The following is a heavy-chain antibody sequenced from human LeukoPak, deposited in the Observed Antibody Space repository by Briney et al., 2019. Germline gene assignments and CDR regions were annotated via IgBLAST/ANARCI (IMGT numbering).Heavy chain of an antibody. J-gene: IGHJ4*02. CDR3: TTEGVYSGYDYHGDPVVC. CDR1: GFTFSSYS. Sequence: GGSLRLSCAASGFTFSSYSMNWVRQAPGKGLEWVGRIKSKTDGGTTDYAAPVKGRFTISRDDSKNTLYLQMNSLKTEDTAVYYCTTEGVYSGYDYHGDPVVCWGQGTLVTVSS. CDR2: IKSKTDGGTT. V-gene: IGHV3-15*01. D-gene: IGHD5-12*01.